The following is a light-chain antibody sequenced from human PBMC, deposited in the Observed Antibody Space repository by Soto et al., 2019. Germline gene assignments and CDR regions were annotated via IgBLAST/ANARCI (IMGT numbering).Light chain of an antibody. CDR1: NSNIGSES. CDR2: SDN. CDR3: AAWDDSMNGYV. V-gene: IGLV1-44*01. Sequence: QSALTQPPSTSRTPGQRFTISCSGSNSNIGSESVNWYQQLPGTAPKLLIYSDNKRPSGVPDRFSGSKSGTSPSLEISGLQSEDEADYICAAWDDSMNGYVFGLGTKVTVL. J-gene: IGLJ1*01.